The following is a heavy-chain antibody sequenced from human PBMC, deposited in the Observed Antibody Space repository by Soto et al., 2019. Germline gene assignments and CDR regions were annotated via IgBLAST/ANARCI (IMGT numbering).Heavy chain of an antibody. CDR3: ARVASLLRYYYYGMDV. CDR2: INAGNGNT. Sequence: QVQLVQSGAEVKKPGASVKVSCKASGYTFTSYAMHWVRQAPGQRLEWMGWINAGNGNTKYSQKFQGRVTITRDTSASTAYMGLSSLRSEDTAVYYCARVASLLRYYYYGMDVWGQGTTVTVSS. V-gene: IGHV1-3*01. J-gene: IGHJ6*02. D-gene: IGHD3-3*01. CDR1: GYTFTSYA.